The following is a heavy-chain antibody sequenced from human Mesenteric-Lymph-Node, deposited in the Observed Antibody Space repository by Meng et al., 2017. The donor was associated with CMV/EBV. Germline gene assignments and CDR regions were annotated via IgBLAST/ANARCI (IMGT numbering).Heavy chain of an antibody. D-gene: IGHD1-14*01. V-gene: IGHV3-30-3*01. J-gene: IGHJ4*02. Sequence: GESLKISCAASGFTFSSYAMHWVRQAPGKGLEWVAVISYDGSNKYYADSVKGRFTISRDNSKNTLYLQMNSLRAEDTAVYYCARDQPEIQYYFDYWGQGTLVTVSS. CDR1: GFTFSSYA. CDR3: ARDQPEIQYYFDY. CDR2: ISYDGSNK.